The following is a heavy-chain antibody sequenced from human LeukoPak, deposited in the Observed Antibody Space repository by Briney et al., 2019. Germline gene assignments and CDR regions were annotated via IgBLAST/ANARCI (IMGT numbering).Heavy chain of an antibody. V-gene: IGHV4-30-4*01. Sequence: ASQTLSLTCTVSGGSIGSGDYCWSWIRQPPGKRLEWIGYIYYSGSTYYNPSLKSRVTISVDTSKNQFSLKLSSVTAADTAVYYCARSSSWFYYFDYWGQGTLVTVSS. J-gene: IGHJ4*02. CDR3: ARSSSWFYYFDY. CDR1: GGSIGSGDYC. CDR2: IYYSGST. D-gene: IGHD6-13*01.